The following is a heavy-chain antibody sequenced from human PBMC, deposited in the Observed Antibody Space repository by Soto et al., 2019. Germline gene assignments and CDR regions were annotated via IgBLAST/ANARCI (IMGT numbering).Heavy chain of an antibody. V-gene: IGHV5-51*01. D-gene: IGHD6-19*01. CDR2: IYPGDSDI. CDR1: GFTFSNSW. Sequence: LGESLKISCQGSGFTFSNSWIGWVRQMPGKGLEWMGIIYPGDSDIRYSPSFQGQVTISADKSINTAYLQWSSLRASDTAMYYCAKRNSAWEPFDYWGQGTLVTVSS. J-gene: IGHJ4*02. CDR3: AKRNSAWEPFDY.